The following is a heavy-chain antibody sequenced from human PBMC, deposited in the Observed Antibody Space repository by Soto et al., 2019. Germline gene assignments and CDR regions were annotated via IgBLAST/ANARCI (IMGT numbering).Heavy chain of an antibody. Sequence: PGGSLRLSAAASGFIFCVYYTSWIRQVLGKGLECVPCFRSGAQTIYYSGSVQGRSIVSRVNSEKSLYPGVQILTADDTVVYYVARGTRRSEHGLEWDAWGQGTSVKVSS. V-gene: IGHV3-11*01. J-gene: IGHJ6*02. CDR2: FRSGAQTI. CDR1: GFIFCVYY. D-gene: IGHD1-1*01. CDR3: ARGTRRSEHGLEWDA.